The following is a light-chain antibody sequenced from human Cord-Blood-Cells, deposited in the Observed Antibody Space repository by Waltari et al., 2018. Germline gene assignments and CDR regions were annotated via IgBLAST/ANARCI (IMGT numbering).Light chain of an antibody. V-gene: IGKV3-11*01. CDR2: DAS. CDR3: QHRSNWWT. CDR1: QSVSSY. Sequence: EIVLTQSPATLSLSPGERATLSCRASQSVSSYLAWYQQKPGQAPRLLIYDASNRATGIPAMFSGSGSGTDFTLTISSLEPEDFAVYYCQHRSNWWTFGQGTKVEIK. J-gene: IGKJ1*01.